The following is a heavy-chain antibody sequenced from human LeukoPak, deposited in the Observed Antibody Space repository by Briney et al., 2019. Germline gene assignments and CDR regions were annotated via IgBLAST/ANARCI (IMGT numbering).Heavy chain of an antibody. CDR1: GGSISSGSYY. V-gene: IGHV4-61*02. CDR2: IYTSGST. D-gene: IGHD3-22*01. CDR3: ARTGGYYDSSGPNDY. J-gene: IGHJ4*02. Sequence: SETLSLTCTVSGGSISSGSYYWSWIRQPAGKGLEWIGRIYTSGSTNYNPSLKSRVTISVDTSKNQFSLKLSSVTAADTAVYYCARTGGYYDSSGPNDYWGQGTLVTVSS.